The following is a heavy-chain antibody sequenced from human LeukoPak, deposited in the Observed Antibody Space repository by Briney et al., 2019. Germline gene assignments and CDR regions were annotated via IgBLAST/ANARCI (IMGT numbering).Heavy chain of an antibody. V-gene: IGHV3-7*01. D-gene: IGHD1-26*01. J-gene: IGHJ6*03. Sequence: GGSLRLSCAASGFTFSSYWMSWVRQAPGKGLEWVANIKQDGSEKYYVDSVKGRFTISRDNAKNSLYLHMNSLRAEDTAVYYCARDPYSGGYGDHYYYYMDLWGQGTTVTISS. CDR3: ARDPYSGGYGDHYYYYMDL. CDR1: GFTFSSYW. CDR2: IKQDGSEK.